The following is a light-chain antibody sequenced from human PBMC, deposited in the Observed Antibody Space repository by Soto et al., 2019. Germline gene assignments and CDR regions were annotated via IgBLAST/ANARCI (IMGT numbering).Light chain of an antibody. CDR1: SSDVGRYNY. CDR2: DVT. J-gene: IGLJ2*01. CDR3: SSYTRSDTVV. Sequence: QSVLTQPASVSGSPGQSITISCTGTSSDVGRYNYVSWYQHHPGKAPKLMIFDVTNRPSGVSNRFSGSKSANTASLTISGLPAEDEADYYCSSYTRSDTVVFGGGTQLTVL. V-gene: IGLV2-14*03.